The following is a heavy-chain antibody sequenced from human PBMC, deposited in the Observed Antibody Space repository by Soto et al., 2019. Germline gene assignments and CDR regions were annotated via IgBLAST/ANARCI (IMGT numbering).Heavy chain of an antibody. CDR2: ISYDGSNK. V-gene: IGHV3-30*18. CDR3: AKEAARENYFDY. J-gene: IGHJ4*02. CDR1: GFTFSSYG. Sequence: PGGSLRLSXAASGFTFSSYGMHWVRQAPGKGLEWVAVISYDGSNKYYADSVKGRFTISRDNSKNTLYLQMNSLRAEGTAVYYCAKEAARENYFDYWGQGTLVTVSS. D-gene: IGHD6-6*01.